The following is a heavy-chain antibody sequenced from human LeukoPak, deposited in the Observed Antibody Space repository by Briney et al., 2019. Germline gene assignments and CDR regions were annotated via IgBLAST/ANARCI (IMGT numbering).Heavy chain of an antibody. V-gene: IGHV3-21*01. CDR3: ASSPEYSSGSFDAFDI. J-gene: IGHJ3*02. CDR2: ISSSSSYI. D-gene: IGHD6-19*01. Sequence: PGGSLRLSCAASGFTFSSYSMNWVRQAPGKGLEWVSSISSSSSYIYYADSVKGRFTISRDNGKNSLYLQMNSLRAEDTAVYYCASSPEYSSGSFDAFDIWGQGTMVTVSS. CDR1: GFTFSSYS.